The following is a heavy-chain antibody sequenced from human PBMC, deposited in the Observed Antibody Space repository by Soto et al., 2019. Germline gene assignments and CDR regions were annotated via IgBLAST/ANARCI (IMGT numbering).Heavy chain of an antibody. V-gene: IGHV3-11*05. D-gene: IGHD3-9*01. Sequence: GGSLRLSCAASGFTFSDYYMTWIRQAPGKGLEWVSYISSSSSYTNYADSVKGRFTISRDNAKNSLYLQMNSLRAEDTAVYYCARDADILTGSDAFDIWGQGTMVTVSS. J-gene: IGHJ3*02. CDR1: GFTFSDYY. CDR2: ISSSSSYT. CDR3: ARDADILTGSDAFDI.